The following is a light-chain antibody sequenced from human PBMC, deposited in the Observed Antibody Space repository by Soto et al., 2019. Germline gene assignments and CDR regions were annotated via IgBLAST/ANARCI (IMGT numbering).Light chain of an antibody. CDR3: QTWGTGIP. CDR2: LNSDGSH. V-gene: IGLV4-69*01. CDR1: SGHSNYA. J-gene: IGLJ2*01. Sequence: QAVLTQSPSASASLGASVKLTCTLDSGHSNYAIAWHQQQPGKGPRYLMKLNSDGSHNKGDGIPARFSGSSSGAERYLIISSLQSEDEADYYCQTWGTGIPFGGGTKLTVL.